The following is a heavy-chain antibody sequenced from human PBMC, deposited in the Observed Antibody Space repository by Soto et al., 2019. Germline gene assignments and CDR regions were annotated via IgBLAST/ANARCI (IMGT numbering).Heavy chain of an antibody. V-gene: IGHV1-18*01. CDR2: INTYKGNI. CDR3: ARERGGYKHFDY. D-gene: IGHD1-26*01. CDR1: GYTFTDYG. J-gene: IGHJ4*02. Sequence: QVQLVQSGAEVKKPGASVRVSCKSSGYTFTDYGITWVRQAPGQGLEWMGWINTYKGNINYAQRLQGRVTMTTDTSTSTAYMELRGLTSDATAVYYCARERGGYKHFDYWGQGALVTVSS.